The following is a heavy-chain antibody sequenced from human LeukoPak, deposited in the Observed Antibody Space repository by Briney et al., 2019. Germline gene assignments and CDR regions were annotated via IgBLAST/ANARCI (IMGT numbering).Heavy chain of an antibody. J-gene: IGHJ4*02. CDR2: ISGSGGST. CDR1: GFTFSSYA. Sequence: GGSLRLSCAASGFTFSSYAMSWVRHAPGKGLEWVSAISGSGGSTYYADSVKGRFTISRDNSKNTLYLQMNSLRAEDTAVYYCAKGSYSGSYFDVFRRGGRYYFDYWGQGTLVTVSS. D-gene: IGHD1-26*01. CDR3: AKGSYSGSYFDVFRRGGRYYFDY. V-gene: IGHV3-23*01.